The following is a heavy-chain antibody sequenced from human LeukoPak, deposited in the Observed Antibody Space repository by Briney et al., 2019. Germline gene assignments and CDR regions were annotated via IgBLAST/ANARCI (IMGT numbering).Heavy chain of an antibody. V-gene: IGHV1-69*13. D-gene: IGHD2-21*02. CDR1: GGTFSSYA. J-gene: IGHJ5*02. CDR2: IIPIVGTA. CDR3: ARGGYGVVVTAAWGFDP. Sequence: EASGKVSCKASGGTFSSYAISWVRQAPGQGLEWMGGIIPIVGTANYAQKFEGRVTITADESTSTAYMELSSLRSEDTAVYYCARGGYGVVVTAAWGFDPWGQGTLVTVSS.